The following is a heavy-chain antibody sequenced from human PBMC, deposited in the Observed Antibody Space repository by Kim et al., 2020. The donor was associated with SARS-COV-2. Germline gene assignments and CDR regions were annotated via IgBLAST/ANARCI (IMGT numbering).Heavy chain of an antibody. CDR2: INHSGST. CDR1: GGSFSGYY. Sequence: SETLSLTCAVYGGSFSGYYWSWIRQPPGKGLEWIGEINHSGSTNYNPSLKSRVTISVDTSKNQFSLKLSSVTAADTAVYYCARGTGTTVTKKINWVDPWGHGTLVTVSS. V-gene: IGHV4-34*01. D-gene: IGHD4-17*01. J-gene: IGHJ5*02. CDR3: ARGTGTTVTKKINWVDP.